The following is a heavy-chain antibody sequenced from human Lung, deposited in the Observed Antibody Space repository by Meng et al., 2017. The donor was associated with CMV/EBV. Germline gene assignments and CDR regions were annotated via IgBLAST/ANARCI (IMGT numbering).Heavy chain of an antibody. D-gene: IGHD2-15*01. J-gene: IGHJ5*02. CDR3: VRDRIGWFDP. V-gene: IGHV1-69*05. CDR2: IIPTFNTI. CDR1: GDTFSNLA. Sequence: VSCKASGDTFSNLAISWVRQTPGQGLEWMGGIIPTFNTIKYAQKFQGRLTITTDRSTSTAYMDLSSLRSDDTAVYYCVRDRIGWFDPWGQGTLVTVS.